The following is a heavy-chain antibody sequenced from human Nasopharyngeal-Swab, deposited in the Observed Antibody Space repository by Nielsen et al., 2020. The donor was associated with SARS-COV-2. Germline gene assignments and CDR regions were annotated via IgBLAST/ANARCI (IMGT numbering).Heavy chain of an antibody. V-gene: IGHV3-33*03. Sequence: GGSLRLSCAASGFTFSSYGMHWVRQAPGKGLEWVAVIWYDGSNKYYADSVKGRFTISRDNAKNSLYLQMNSLRAEDTAVYYCAGNRNNWNVDYHYYGMDVWGQGTTVTVSS. CDR1: GFTFSSYG. CDR2: IWYDGSNK. D-gene: IGHD1-20*01. CDR3: AGNRNNWNVDYHYYGMDV. J-gene: IGHJ6*02.